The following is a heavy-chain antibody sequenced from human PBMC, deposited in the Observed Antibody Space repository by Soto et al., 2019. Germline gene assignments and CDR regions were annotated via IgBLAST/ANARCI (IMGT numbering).Heavy chain of an antibody. D-gene: IGHD3-16*01. J-gene: IGHJ5*02. CDR1: GFTISSSW. CDR2: INSDESST. CDR3: ARSKATFGKNWFDP. Sequence: VAALRLSCAPPGFTISSSWLHCVRQAPGKGLVWVSRINSDESSTDYADSVKGRFTISRDNAKNTLYLQMNSLRAEDTALYYCARSKATFGKNWFDPWGQGTLVTVSS. V-gene: IGHV3-74*01.